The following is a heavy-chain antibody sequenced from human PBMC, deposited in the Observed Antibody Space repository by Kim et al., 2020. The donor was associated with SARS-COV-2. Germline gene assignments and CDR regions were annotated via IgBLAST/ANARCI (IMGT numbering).Heavy chain of an antibody. CDR2: INHSGST. CDR1: GGSFSGYY. Sequence: SETLSLTCAVYGGSFSGYYWSWIRQPPGKGLEWIGEINHSGSTNYNPSLKSRVTISVDTSKNQFSLKLSSVTAADTAVYYCARGTKGGHCSGGSCYYWFDTWGQGTLVTVSS. V-gene: IGHV4-34*01. D-gene: IGHD2-15*01. CDR3: ARGTKGGHCSGGSCYYWFDT. J-gene: IGHJ5*02.